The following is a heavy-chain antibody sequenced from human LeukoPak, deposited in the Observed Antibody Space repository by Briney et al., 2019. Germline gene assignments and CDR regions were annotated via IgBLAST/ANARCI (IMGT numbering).Heavy chain of an antibody. CDR1: GYTFTGYY. Sequence: ASVKVSCKASGYTFTGYYMHWVRQAPGQGLEWMGWINPNSGGTDYAQKFQGRVTMTRDTSISTAYMELSRLRSDDTAVYYCARGGSDKYYDFWSGYPNWFDPWGQETLVTVSS. D-gene: IGHD3-3*01. CDR3: ARGGSDKYYDFWSGYPNWFDP. V-gene: IGHV1-2*02. CDR2: INPNSGGT. J-gene: IGHJ5*02.